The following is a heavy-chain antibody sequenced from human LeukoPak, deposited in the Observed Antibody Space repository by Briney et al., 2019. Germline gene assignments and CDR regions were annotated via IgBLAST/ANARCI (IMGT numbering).Heavy chain of an antibody. CDR1: GFTFSSYS. V-gene: IGHV3-21*01. J-gene: IGHJ6*02. CDR3: ARDYGYCSSTSCYRDYYYGMDV. D-gene: IGHD2-2*02. Sequence: GGSLRLSCAASGFTFSSYSMNWVRQAPGKGLEWVSSISSSSSYIYYADSVKGRFTISRDNAKNSLYLQMNSLRAEDTAVYYCARDYGYCSSTSCYRDYYYGMDVWGQGTTVTVSS. CDR2: ISSSSSYI.